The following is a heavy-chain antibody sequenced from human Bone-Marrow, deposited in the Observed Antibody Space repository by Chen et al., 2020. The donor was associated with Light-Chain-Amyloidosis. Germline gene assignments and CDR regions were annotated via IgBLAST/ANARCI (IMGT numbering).Heavy chain of an antibody. CDR1: GFTFSSYS. CDR2: ISSSSSYI. D-gene: IGHD3-16*02. CDR3: ARDGRSKYRKMSAVTDY. Sequence: EVQLVESGGGLVKPGGSLRLSCAASGFTFSSYSMNLVRQAPGKGLEWVSSISSSSSYIYYADSVKGRFTISRDNAKNSLYLQMNSLRAEDTAVYYCARDGRSKYRKMSAVTDYWGQGTLVTVSS. J-gene: IGHJ4*02. V-gene: IGHV3-21*01.